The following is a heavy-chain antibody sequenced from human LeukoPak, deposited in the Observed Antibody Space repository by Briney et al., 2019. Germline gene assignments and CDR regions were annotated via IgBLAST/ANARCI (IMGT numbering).Heavy chain of an antibody. V-gene: IGHV3-30*03. J-gene: IGHJ6*03. D-gene: IGHD2-2*01. CDR1: GFIFSSYG. Sequence: EGSLRLSCAASGFIFSSYGMHWVRQAPGKGLEWVAVISYDGSNKYYADSVKGRFTISRDNSKNTLYLQMNSLRAEDTAVYYCARISSTSLALYYYYYMDVWGKGTTVTVSS. CDR2: ISYDGSNK. CDR3: ARISSTSLALYYYYYMDV.